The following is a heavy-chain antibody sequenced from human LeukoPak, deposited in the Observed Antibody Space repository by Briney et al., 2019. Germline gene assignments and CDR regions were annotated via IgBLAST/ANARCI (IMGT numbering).Heavy chain of an antibody. Sequence: PSETLSLTCTVSGDSISSYYWSWIRQPPGKGLEWIGYIHTGGGTSYIPSLKGRVTISIDTSKNLFSLKLSSVTAADSAVYYCARLTRLSTSPDRYYLDYWGQGTLVTVSS. CDR2: IHTGGGT. CDR1: GDSISSYY. J-gene: IGHJ4*02. V-gene: IGHV4-4*09. CDR3: ARLTRLSTSPDRYYLDY. D-gene: IGHD6-6*01.